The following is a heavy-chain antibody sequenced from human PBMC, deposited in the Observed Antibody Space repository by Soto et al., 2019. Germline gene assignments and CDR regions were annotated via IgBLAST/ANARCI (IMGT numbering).Heavy chain of an antibody. CDR2: FDPEDGET. D-gene: IGHD3-10*01. CDR3: TTVNLSGAMDV. V-gene: IGHV1-24*01. CDR1: GYTLIELS. J-gene: IGHJ6*03. Sequence: VASVKVSCKVSGYTLIELSMHWVRQAPGKGLEWMGGFDPEDGETIYAQKFQGRVTMTEDTSTDTAYMELSSLRSEDTAVYYCTTVNLSGAMDVWGKGITVTVSS.